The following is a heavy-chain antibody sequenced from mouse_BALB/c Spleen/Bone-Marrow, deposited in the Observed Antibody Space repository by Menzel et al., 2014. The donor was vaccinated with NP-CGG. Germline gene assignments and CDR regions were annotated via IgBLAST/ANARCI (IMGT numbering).Heavy chain of an antibody. Sequence: EVKLVESGGGLVKPGGSLKLSCAASGFTFSSYAMSWVRQTPEKRLEWVASISGGGSTYYPDSVKGRFTISRDNARNILYLQMSSLRSEDTAMYYCAREGDGYDPAWFAYWGQGTLVTVSA. CDR1: GFTFSSYA. V-gene: IGHV5-6-5*01. J-gene: IGHJ3*01. D-gene: IGHD2-2*01. CDR3: AREGDGYDPAWFAY. CDR2: ISGGGST.